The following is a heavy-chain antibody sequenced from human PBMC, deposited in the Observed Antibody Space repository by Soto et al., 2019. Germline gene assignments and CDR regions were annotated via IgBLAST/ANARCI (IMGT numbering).Heavy chain of an antibody. J-gene: IGHJ5*02. CDR2: ISGSGGGSGGST. D-gene: IGHD1-20*01. V-gene: IGHV3-23*01. CDR3: ARYGDYKNWFDP. Sequence: EVQLLESGGGLVQPGGSLRLSCAASGFTFTTYAMSWVRQAPGKGLEWVSGISGSGGGSGGSTYYADSVKGRFTISRDNSKNTLYLQMNSLRAEDTAVYYCARYGDYKNWFDPWGQGTLFTVSS. CDR1: GFTFTTYA.